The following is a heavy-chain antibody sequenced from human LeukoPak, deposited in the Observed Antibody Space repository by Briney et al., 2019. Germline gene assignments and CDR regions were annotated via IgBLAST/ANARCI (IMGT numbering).Heavy chain of an antibody. D-gene: IGHD2-15*01. CDR3: AKDSDISAFFDY. J-gene: IGHJ4*02. CDR2: ISGSGTTT. Sequence: GGSLRLSCTASGFTFKNYAISWVRQAPGKGLEWVSRISGSGTTTDYADSVKGRFTVSRGNSKNTVYLQMTSLRAEDTAIYYCAKDSDISAFFDYWGQGTPVTVSS. CDR1: GFTFKNYA. V-gene: IGHV3-23*01.